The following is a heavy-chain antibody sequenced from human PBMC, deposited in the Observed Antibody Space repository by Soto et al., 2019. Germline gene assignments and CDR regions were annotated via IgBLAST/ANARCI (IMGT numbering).Heavy chain of an antibody. CDR2: IIPIFGTA. J-gene: IGHJ6*02. CDR1: GGTFSSYA. V-gene: IGHV1-69*01. Sequence: QVQLVQSGAEVKKPGSSVKVSCKASGGTFSSYAISWVRQAPGQGLEWMGGIIPIFGTANYAQKFQGRVTITADESTSPAYMELSSLRSEDTAVYYCARRVRDYVWGSYPPYGMDVWGQGTTVTVSS. D-gene: IGHD3-16*02. CDR3: ARRVRDYVWGSYPPYGMDV.